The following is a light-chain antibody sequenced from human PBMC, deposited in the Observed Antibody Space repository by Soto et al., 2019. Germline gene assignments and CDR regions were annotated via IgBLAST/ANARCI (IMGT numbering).Light chain of an antibody. V-gene: IGKV3-20*01. J-gene: IGKJ2*01. CDR1: QSVSSNN. CDR2: DTS. Sequence: EIVLTQSPGTLSLSPGEGVTLSCRASQSVSSNNFAWYQQRPGQAPRLLIYDTSSRATGIPDRFSGSGSGTDFTLTINRLEPEDFAVYFCQQYDNSPQYAFGQGTRLEIK. CDR3: QQYDNSPQYA.